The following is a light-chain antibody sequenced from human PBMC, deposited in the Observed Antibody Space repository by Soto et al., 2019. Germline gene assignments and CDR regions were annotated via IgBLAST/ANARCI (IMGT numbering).Light chain of an antibody. J-gene: IGLJ1*01. CDR1: SSNIGSNT. CDR2: SNN. Sequence: QSVLTQPPSASVTPGQRVAISCSGSSSNIGSNTVNWYQQLPGMAPKVLIYSNNQRPSGVPDRFSGSKSGTSASLAISGLQSEDEADYYCAAWDDGLNGFWVFGTGTKVTVL. CDR3: AAWDDGLNGFWV. V-gene: IGLV1-44*01.